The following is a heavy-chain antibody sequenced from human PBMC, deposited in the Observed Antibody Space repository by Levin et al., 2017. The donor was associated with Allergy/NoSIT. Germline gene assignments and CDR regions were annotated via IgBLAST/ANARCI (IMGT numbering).Heavy chain of an antibody. Sequence: GGSLRLSCAASGFTFSSYGMHWVRQAPGKGLEWVAVISYDGSNKYYADSVKGRFTISRDNSKNTLYLQMNSLRAEDTAVYYCAKEKGSQLYDFWSGYIFDYWGQGTLVTVSS. CDR1: GFTFSSYG. V-gene: IGHV3-30*18. CDR3: AKEKGSQLYDFWSGYIFDY. J-gene: IGHJ4*02. CDR2: ISYDGSNK. D-gene: IGHD3-3*01.